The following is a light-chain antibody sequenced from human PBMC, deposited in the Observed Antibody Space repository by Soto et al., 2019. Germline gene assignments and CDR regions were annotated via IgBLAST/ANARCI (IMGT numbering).Light chain of an antibody. CDR3: QQYTNSRWT. Sequence: ETVLTQSPGTLSLSPGERVTLSCRASQTVASNYFAWYQQRPGQAPRLLMNGASTRATGVPDRFSDSGSGTDFTLTISRLEPEDFAVYYCQQYTNSRWTFGQGTKVDIK. J-gene: IGKJ1*01. CDR2: GAS. CDR1: QTVASNY. V-gene: IGKV3-20*01.